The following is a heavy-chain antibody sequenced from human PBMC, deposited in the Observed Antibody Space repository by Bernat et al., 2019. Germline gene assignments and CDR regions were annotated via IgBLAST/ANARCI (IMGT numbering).Heavy chain of an antibody. CDR1: GFTFSSFA. CDR3: TRARRLGYDILTGYYPHFDY. J-gene: IGHJ4*02. D-gene: IGHD3-9*01. Sequence: EVQLLESGGGLVQPGGSLRLSCAASGFTFSSFAMCWVRQAPGKGLEWVAAISSSGGSTYDADSVKGRYTISRDNSKNTLYLQMNSLKTEDTAVYYCTRARRLGYDILTGYYPHFDYWGQGTLVTVSS. CDR2: ISSSGGST. V-gene: IGHV3-23*01.